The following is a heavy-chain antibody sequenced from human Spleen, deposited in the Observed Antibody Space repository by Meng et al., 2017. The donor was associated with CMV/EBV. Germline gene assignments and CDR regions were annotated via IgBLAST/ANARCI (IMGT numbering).Heavy chain of an antibody. CDR1: GFTFSTYG. CDR3: ARGSSGYYYYGMDV. J-gene: IGHJ6*02. Sequence: GGSLRLSCAPSGFTFSTYGMHWVRQAPGKRLEWVSSISSSSSYIYYADSVKGRFTISRDNAKNSLYLQMNSLRAEDTAVYYCARGSSGYYYYGMDVWGQGTTVTVSS. CDR2: ISSSSSYI. V-gene: IGHV3-21*01. D-gene: IGHD3-22*01.